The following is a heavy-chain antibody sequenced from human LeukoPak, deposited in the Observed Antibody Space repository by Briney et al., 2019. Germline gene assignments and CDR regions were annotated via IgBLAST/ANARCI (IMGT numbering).Heavy chain of an antibody. CDR2: IIPIFGTA. J-gene: IGHJ4*02. V-gene: IGHV1-69*01. CDR3: ASGRDLYYFDY. D-gene: IGHD5-24*01. Sequence: SVKVSCKPSGGTFSSYAISWVRQAPGQGLEWMGGIIPIFGTANYAQKFQGRVTITADESTSTAYMELSSLRSEDTAVYYCASGRDLYYFDYWGQGTLVTVSS. CDR1: GGTFSSYA.